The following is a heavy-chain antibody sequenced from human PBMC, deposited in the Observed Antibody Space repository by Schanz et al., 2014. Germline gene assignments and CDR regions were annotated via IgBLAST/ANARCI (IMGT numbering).Heavy chain of an antibody. CDR1: GFTVSSDH. CDR2: ISGSGGST. J-gene: IGHJ4*02. Sequence: EVQLVESGGGFVQPGGSLGLSCVVSGFTVSSDHMSWVRQAPGKGLEWVSAISGSGGSTYYADSVKGRFTISRDRFQNTLYLRMSSLRAEDTAVYYCARPRFDYGEVDYWGQGTQVTVSS. D-gene: IGHD4-17*01. V-gene: IGHV3-23*04. CDR3: ARPRFDYGEVDY.